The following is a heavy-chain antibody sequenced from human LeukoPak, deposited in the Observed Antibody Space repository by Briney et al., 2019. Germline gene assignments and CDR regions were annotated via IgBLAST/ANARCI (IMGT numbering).Heavy chain of an antibody. CDR1: GFTVSSNY. D-gene: IGHD1-26*01. CDR3: ARYSVSYSALDY. Sequence: GGSLRLSCAASGFTVSSNYMSWVRQAPGKGLEWVSVIYSGGSTYYADSVKGRFTISRDNSKNTLYLQMNSLRAEDTAVYYCARYSVSYSALDYWGQGTLVTVSS. J-gene: IGHJ4*02. V-gene: IGHV3-53*01. CDR2: IYSGGST.